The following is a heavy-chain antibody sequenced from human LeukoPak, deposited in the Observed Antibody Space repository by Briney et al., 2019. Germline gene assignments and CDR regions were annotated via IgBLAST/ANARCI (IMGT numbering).Heavy chain of an antibody. J-gene: IGHJ4*02. V-gene: IGHV4-59*01. Sequence: SETLSLTCAVYGGSFSGYYWRWIRQPPGKGLEWIGYIYSSGSTNYNPSLKSRVTILVDTSKNQVSLKLISVTAADTAVYYCARSSVVARFDYWGQGTLVTVSS. CDR2: IYSSGST. CDR1: GGSFSGYY. D-gene: IGHD6-6*01. CDR3: ARSSVVARFDY.